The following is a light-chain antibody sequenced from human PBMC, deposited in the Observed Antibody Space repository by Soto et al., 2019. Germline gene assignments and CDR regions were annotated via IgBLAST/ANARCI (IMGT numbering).Light chain of an antibody. V-gene: IGKV3-11*01. Sequence: EIVLTQSPATLSLSLGERATLSCRASQSVSRNLAWYQQKPGQAPRLLIYGASNRATGIPAKFSGSGSGTDFTLTISSLEPEDFAVYYCQLRSNWVYTFGQGTKLEIK. CDR3: QLRSNWVYT. CDR2: GAS. J-gene: IGKJ2*01. CDR1: QSVSRN.